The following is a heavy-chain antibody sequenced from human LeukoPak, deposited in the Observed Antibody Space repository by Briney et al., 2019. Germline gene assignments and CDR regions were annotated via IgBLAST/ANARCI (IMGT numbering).Heavy chain of an antibody. Sequence: ASETLSLTCTVSGGSISSYYWSWIRQPPGKGLEWIGYVYYSGTTNYNPSLKSRVSISVDTSKNQFSLKLTSVTAADTAVYYCARSYSSGWYERVYYFDYWGQGTLVTVSS. J-gene: IGHJ4*02. V-gene: IGHV4-59*08. CDR1: GGSISSYY. D-gene: IGHD6-19*01. CDR3: ARSYSSGWYERVYYFDY. CDR2: VYYSGTT.